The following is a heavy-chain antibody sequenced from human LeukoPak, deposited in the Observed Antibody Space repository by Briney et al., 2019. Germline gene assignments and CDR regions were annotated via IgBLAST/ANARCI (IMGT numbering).Heavy chain of an antibody. V-gene: IGHV4-39*01. D-gene: IGHD3-22*01. Sequence: SETLSLTCTVSGGSISSLYWGWIRQPPGRGLEWIGTIYYSGGTYYNPSLRSRVTISVDTSDNQFSLKLNSVTAADTAVYYCARHLPFDSGAYYYVVVGFDIWGEGRRVTVSS. CDR2: IYYSGGT. J-gene: IGHJ3*02. CDR1: GGSISSLY. CDR3: ARHLPFDSGAYYYVVVGFDI.